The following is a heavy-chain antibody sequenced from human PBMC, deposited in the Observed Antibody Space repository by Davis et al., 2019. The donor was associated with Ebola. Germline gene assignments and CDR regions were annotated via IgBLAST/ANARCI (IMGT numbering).Heavy chain of an antibody. CDR2: IYYSGST. Sequence: SETLSLTCAVYGGSISSYYWSWIRQPPGKGLEWIGYIYYSGSTNYNPSLKSRVTISVDTSKNQFSLTLRSVTAADTAVYYCARDGAVAGTAIYYYYGMDVWGQGTTVTVSS. CDR1: GGSISSYY. J-gene: IGHJ6*02. D-gene: IGHD6-19*01. CDR3: ARDGAVAGTAIYYYYGMDV. V-gene: IGHV4-59*01.